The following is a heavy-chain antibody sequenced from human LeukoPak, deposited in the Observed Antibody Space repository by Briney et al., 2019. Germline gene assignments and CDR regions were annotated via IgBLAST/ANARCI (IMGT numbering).Heavy chain of an antibody. V-gene: IGHV3-21*01. CDR1: GFTLDDYA. J-gene: IGHJ4*02. CDR3: ARDLRSSGYYAFDY. D-gene: IGHD3-22*01. Sequence: GGSLRLSCAASGFTLDDYAMHWVRQAPGKGLEWVSSISSSSSYINYADSVKGRFTISRDNAKNSLYLQMNSLRAEDTAVYYCARDLRSSGYYAFDYWGQGILVTVSS. CDR2: ISSSSSYI.